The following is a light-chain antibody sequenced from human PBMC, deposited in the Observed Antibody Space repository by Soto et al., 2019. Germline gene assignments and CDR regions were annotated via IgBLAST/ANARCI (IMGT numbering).Light chain of an antibody. J-gene: IGKJ2*01. Sequence: DIQMTQSPPSLTASVGDRVTITCRASQSVSTYLNWYQQKPRKAPSLLISPISRRQSGVPSRFSGAGSETDFTLTITSLQPEDFATYFCQQTYSTYSFGQGTKVEMK. CDR2: PIS. CDR3: QQTYSTYS. CDR1: QSVSTY. V-gene: IGKV1-39*01.